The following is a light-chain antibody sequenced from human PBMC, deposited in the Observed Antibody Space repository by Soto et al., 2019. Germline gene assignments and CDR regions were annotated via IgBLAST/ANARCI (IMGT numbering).Light chain of an antibody. J-gene: IGKJ1*01. V-gene: IGKV3-15*01. Sequence: IVMTQSPATLSVSPGERATLSCRASQSVGTNLAWYQQKPGQAPSLLTSEASTRATGIPARFSGSGSGTQSTIPISGLQSEEFPVYYCQLDKNWPPRTFGQGTKVEIK. CDR1: QSVGTN. CDR3: QLDKNWPPRT. CDR2: EAS.